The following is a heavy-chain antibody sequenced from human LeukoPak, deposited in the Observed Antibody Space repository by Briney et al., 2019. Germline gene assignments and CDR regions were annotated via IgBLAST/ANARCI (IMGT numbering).Heavy chain of an antibody. CDR1: GGSISSYY. CDR3: ARDLSITIFSPYGMDV. V-gene: IGHV4-4*07. J-gene: IGHJ6*02. Sequence: SSETLSLTCTVSGGSISSYYWSWIRQPAGKGLEWIGRIYTSGSTNYNPSLKSRVTMSVDTSKNQFSLKLSSVTAADTAVYYCARDLSITIFSPYGMDVWGQGTTVTVSS. CDR2: IYTSGST. D-gene: IGHD3-9*01.